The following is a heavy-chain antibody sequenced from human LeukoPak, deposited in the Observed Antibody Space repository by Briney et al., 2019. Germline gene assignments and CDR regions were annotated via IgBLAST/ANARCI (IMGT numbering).Heavy chain of an antibody. CDR3: AKDPRCSGGSCYSNFFDY. Sequence: GGSLRLSCAASGFTFSSYAMSWVRQAPGKGLEWVSGISSSGGSTVYADSVKGRFTISRDNFRNTVFLQMNSLRAEDTAVYYCAKDPRCSGGSCYSNFFDYWGQGTLVTVSS. CDR1: GFTFSSYA. V-gene: IGHV3-23*01. CDR2: ISSSGGST. J-gene: IGHJ4*02. D-gene: IGHD2-15*01.